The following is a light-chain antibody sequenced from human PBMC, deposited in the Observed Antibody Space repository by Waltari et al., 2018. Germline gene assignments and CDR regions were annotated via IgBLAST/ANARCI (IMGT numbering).Light chain of an antibody. CDR1: QDISSY. CDR2: DVS. CDR3: QQYEDVPYT. Sequence: DIQITQSPSSLSASVGDRVTITCQASQDISSYLNWYQQKPGKAPKLLFYDVSNLESGVPSRFSGGGSGTDFSFTISSLQSEDIATYYCQQYEDVPYTFGQGTKLMIK. V-gene: IGKV1-33*01. J-gene: IGKJ2*01.